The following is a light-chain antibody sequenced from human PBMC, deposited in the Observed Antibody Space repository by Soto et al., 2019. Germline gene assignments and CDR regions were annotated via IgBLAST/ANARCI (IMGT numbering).Light chain of an antibody. J-gene: IGLJ2*01. CDR1: SSDVGGYNH. V-gene: IGLV2-14*03. CDR3: SSYTIGNTLVV. Sequence: QSVLTQPASVSGSPGQSITISCTGTSSDVGGYNHVSWYQQPPGKAPKLMIYDVTNRPSGVSNRFSGSKSGNTASLTISGLQAADEADYYCSSYTIGNTLVVFGGGTKVTVL. CDR2: DVT.